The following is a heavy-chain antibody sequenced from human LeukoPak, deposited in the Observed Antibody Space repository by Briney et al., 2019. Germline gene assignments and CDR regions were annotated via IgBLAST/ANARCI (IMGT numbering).Heavy chain of an antibody. CDR1: GFTFSSYA. V-gene: IGHV3-23*01. CDR2: ISGSGGST. J-gene: IGHJ5*02. D-gene: IGHD3-3*01. CDR3: ARDSGDYDFWSGYHLNWFDP. Sequence: GGSLRLSCAASGFTFSSYAMSWVRQAPGKGLEWVSAISGSGGSTYYADSVKGRFTISRDNSKNTLYLQMNSLRAEDTAVYYCARDSGDYDFWSGYHLNWFDPWGQGTLVTVSS.